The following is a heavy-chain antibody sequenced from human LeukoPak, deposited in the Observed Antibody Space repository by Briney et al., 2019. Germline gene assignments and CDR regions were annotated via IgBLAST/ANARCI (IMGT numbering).Heavy chain of an antibody. CDR1: GFTFSSYE. CDR2: ISSSGSTI. J-gene: IGHJ4*02. D-gene: IGHD3-3*01. Sequence: GGSLRLSCAASGFTFSSYEMNWVRQAPGKGLEWVSYISSSGSTIYYADSVKGRFTISRDNAKNSLYLQMNSLRAEDTALYYCARSDFWSGYHRGYFDYWGQGTLVTVSS. CDR3: ARSDFWSGYHRGYFDY. V-gene: IGHV3-48*03.